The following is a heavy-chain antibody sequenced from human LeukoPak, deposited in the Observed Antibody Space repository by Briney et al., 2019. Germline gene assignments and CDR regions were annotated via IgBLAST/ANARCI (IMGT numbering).Heavy chain of an antibody. Sequence: SETLSLTCTVSGGSISSGGYYWSWIRQPSGKGLEWIGYIYHSGSTYYNPSLKSRVTISVDRSKNQFSLKLSSVTAADTAVYYCARARTGRLDYWGQGTLVTVSS. CDR3: ARARTGRLDY. CDR2: IYHSGST. J-gene: IGHJ4*02. D-gene: IGHD7-27*01. CDR1: GGSISSGGYY. V-gene: IGHV4-30-2*01.